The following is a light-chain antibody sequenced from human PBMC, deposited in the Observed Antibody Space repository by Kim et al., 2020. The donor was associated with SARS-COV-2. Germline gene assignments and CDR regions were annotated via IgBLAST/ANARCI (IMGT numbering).Light chain of an antibody. CDR3: AAWDDSLSGRL. CDR2: HND. V-gene: IGLV1-44*01. J-gene: IGLJ3*02. CDR1: SSNIGNNT. Sequence: QSVLTQAPSASGTPGQRVAISCNGSSSNIGNNTVSWFRQLPRTAPKLLIYHNDQRPSGVPDRFSGSKSGTSASLAISGLQSEDEADYYCAAWDDSLSGRLFGGGTKLTVL.